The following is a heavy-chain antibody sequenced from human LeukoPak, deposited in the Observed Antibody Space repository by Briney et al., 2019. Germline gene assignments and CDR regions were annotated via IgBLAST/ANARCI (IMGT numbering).Heavy chain of an antibody. Sequence: SETLSLTCTVSGYSISSGHYWGWIRQPPGKRLEWIGSIHSSGTTYYNPTLKSRVIISVDASKNHFSLNLTSVTAADTAVYYCARDSKQLGLRHDYWGLGTLVTVSS. CDR2: IHSSGTT. J-gene: IGHJ4*02. V-gene: IGHV4-38-2*02. CDR3: ARDSKQLGLRHDY. CDR1: GYSISSGHY. D-gene: IGHD6-6*01.